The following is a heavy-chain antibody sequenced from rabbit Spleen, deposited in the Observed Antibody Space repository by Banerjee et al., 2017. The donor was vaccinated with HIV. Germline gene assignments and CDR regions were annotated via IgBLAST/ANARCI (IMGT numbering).Heavy chain of an antibody. CDR1: GFSFSNKAV. J-gene: IGHJ4*01. V-gene: IGHV1S45*01. Sequence: QEQLVESGGGLVQPGGSLKLSCTASGFSFSNKAVMCWVRQAPGKGLEWIACIDTGSSGFTYFASWAKGRFTISKTSSTTVTLQMTSLTAADTATYFCARGFYAGSGYFPDYFNLWGPGTLVTVS. CDR2: IDTGSSGFT. CDR3: ARGFYAGSGYFPDYFNL. D-gene: IGHD8-1*01.